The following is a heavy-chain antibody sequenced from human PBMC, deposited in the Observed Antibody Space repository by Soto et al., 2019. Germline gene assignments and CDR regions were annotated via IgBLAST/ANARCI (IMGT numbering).Heavy chain of an antibody. CDR3: AKDPNYYDSSGFRFDY. J-gene: IGHJ4*02. CDR1: GYTFTGQY. V-gene: IGHV1-2*02. CDR2: INPNSGAT. Sequence: GASVKVSCKASGYTFTGQYIHWVRQAPGQGLEWMGWINPNSGATNYAQNFQGRVTMTRDTSITTAYMELSRLRSDDTAAYYCAKDPNYYDSSGFRFDYWGQGTLVTVSS. D-gene: IGHD3-22*01.